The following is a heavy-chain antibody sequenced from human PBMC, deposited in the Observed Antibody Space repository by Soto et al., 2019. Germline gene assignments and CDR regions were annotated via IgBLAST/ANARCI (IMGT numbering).Heavy chain of an antibody. Sequence: ASVKVSCKASGYIFTNYNMHWVRQAPGQGLEWMGIINPSGGSTSYAQKFQGRVTMTRDTSTSTVYMELSSLRSEDTAVYYCARGYYDSSAYSYFDYWGQGTLVTVSS. V-gene: IGHV1-46*01. J-gene: IGHJ4*02. CDR2: INPSGGST. CDR3: ARGYYDSSAYSYFDY. CDR1: GYIFTNYN. D-gene: IGHD3-22*01.